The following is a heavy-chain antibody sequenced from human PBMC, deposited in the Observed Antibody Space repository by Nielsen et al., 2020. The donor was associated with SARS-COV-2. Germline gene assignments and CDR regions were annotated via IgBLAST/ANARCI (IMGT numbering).Heavy chain of an antibody. CDR2: LYFSGST. CDR1: GGSISSGDYY. D-gene: IGHD6-19*01. CDR3: AREGIAVAAPIDY. J-gene: IGHJ4*02. V-gene: IGHV4-39*02. Sequence: SETLSLTCTVSGGSISSGDYYWGWIRQPPGKGLEWIGNLYFSGSTDYNPSLRSRVTLSVDTSKNQLSLKLSSVTATDTAVYYCAREGIAVAAPIDYWGQGTLVTVSS.